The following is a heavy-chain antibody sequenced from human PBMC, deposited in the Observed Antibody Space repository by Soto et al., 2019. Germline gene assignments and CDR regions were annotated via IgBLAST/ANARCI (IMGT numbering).Heavy chain of an antibody. CDR1: GFTFSSYG. CDR2: IWYGGSNK. D-gene: IGHD3-22*01. J-gene: IGHJ4*02. Sequence: QVQLVESGGGVVQPGRSLRLSCEASGFTFSSYGMHWVRQAPGKGLEWVAVIWYGGSNKYYADSVKGRFTISRDNSKNTLYLQMNSLRAEDTSVYHCARGGYYDTSAYYSTSYYFDYWGQGTLVTVSS. CDR3: ARGGYYDTSAYYSTSYYFDY. V-gene: IGHV3-33*01.